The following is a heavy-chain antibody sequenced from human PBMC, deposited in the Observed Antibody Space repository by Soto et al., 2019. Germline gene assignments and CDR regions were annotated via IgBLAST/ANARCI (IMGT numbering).Heavy chain of an antibody. V-gene: IGHV3-64*01. J-gene: IGHJ6*03. CDR1: GFTFSSYA. D-gene: IGHD3-3*01. CDR3: AREGHYDFWSGYYNYYYYMDV. Sequence: GGSLRLSCAASGFTFSSYAMHWVRQAPGKGLEYVSAISSNGGSTYYANSVKGRFTISRDNSKNTLYLQMGSLRAEDMAVYYCAREGHYDFWSGYYNYYYYMDVWGEGTTVTVSS. CDR2: ISSNGGST.